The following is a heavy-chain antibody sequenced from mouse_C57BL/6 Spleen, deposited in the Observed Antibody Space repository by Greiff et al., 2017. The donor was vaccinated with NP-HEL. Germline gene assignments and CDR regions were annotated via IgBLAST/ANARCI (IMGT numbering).Heavy chain of an antibody. D-gene: IGHD1-1*01. CDR1: GYTFTDYY. CDR3: ARRENYGSSGRGFDY. CDR2: IYPGSGNT. Sequence: QVQLKQSGPELVKPGASVKISCKASGYTFTDYYINWVKQRPGQELEWIGWIYPGSGNTKYNEKFKGKATLTVDTSSSTAYMQLSSLTSEDSAVYFCARRENYGSSGRGFDYWGQGTLVTVSA. V-gene: IGHV1-84*01. J-gene: IGHJ3*01.